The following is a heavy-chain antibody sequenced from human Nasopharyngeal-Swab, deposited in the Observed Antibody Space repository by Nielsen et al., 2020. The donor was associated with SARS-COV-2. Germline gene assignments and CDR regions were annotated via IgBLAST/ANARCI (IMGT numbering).Heavy chain of an antibody. V-gene: IGHV3-73*01. CDR3: TRCGGGCYSGRDY. CDR1: GFTFSDSA. D-gene: IGHD2-15*01. CDR2: ISSKGNNYAT. Sequence: GTLKISCAASGFTFSDSAIHWVRQASGEGLEWVARISSKGNNYATAYSASVKGRFIIFRDDPTNTAYLQMNSLKTEDTAMYYCTRCGGGCYSGRDYWGQGTLVTVSS. J-gene: IGHJ4*02.